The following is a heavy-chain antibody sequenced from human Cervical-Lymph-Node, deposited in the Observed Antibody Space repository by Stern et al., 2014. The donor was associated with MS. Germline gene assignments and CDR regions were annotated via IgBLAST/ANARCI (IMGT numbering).Heavy chain of an antibody. V-gene: IGHV4-31*03. J-gene: IGHJ4*02. Sequence: QLQLQESGPGLVKPSQTLSLTCTVSGGSISSGGYYWSWIRQHPGKGLEWIGYIYYSGSTYYNPSLKSRVTISVDTSKNQFSLKLSSVTAADTAVYYCARDRRDGYNWYYFDYWGQGTLVTVSS. CDR2: IYYSGST. D-gene: IGHD5-24*01. CDR3: ARDRRDGYNWYYFDY. CDR1: GGSISSGGYY.